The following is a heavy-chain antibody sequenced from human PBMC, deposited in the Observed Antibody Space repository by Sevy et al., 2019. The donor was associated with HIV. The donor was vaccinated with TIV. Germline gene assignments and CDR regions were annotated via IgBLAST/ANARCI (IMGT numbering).Heavy chain of an antibody. Sequence: GESLKISCAASGFTFSDYYMSWIRQAPGKGLEWVSYISSSGSTIYYADSVKGRFTISRDNAKNSLYLQMNSLRAEDTAVYYCARAPSIAVAGTWDYYGMDVWGQGTTVTVSS. J-gene: IGHJ6*02. D-gene: IGHD6-19*01. CDR2: ISSSGSTI. CDR1: GFTFSDYY. CDR3: ARAPSIAVAGTWDYYGMDV. V-gene: IGHV3-11*01.